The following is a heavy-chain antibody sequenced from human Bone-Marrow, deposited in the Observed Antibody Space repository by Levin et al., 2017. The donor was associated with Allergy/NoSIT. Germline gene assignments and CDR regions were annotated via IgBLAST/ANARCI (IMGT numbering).Heavy chain of an antibody. V-gene: IGHV2-5*01. CDR1: GFSLTTSGVG. D-gene: IGHD3-16*01. J-gene: IGHJ3*02. CDR3: ARRPAYDDDGSWIDAFDI. Sequence: SGPTLVKPTQTLTLTCSFSGFSLTTSGVGVAWIRQPPGKALEWLALIYWNDDRWFSPSLKNRLSIRKDTSRDQVTLTMTSMAPVDTATYYCARRPAYDDDGSWIDAFDIWGQGTMVTVS. CDR2: IYWNDDR.